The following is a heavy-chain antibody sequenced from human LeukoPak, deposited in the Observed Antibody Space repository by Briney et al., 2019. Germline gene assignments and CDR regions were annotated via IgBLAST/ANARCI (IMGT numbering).Heavy chain of an antibody. CDR2: MNANSGNT. CDR1: GYTFTSYD. V-gene: IGHV1-8*01. Sequence: GASVKVSCKASGYTFTSYDISWVRQATGQGLEWMGWMNANSGNTGYAQKFQGRVTMTRNTSISTAYMELSSLRSEDTAVYYCARAEYKTSYDFWSGYYRSGDYYYYGMDVWGQGTTVTVSS. CDR3: ARAEYKTSYDFWSGYYRSGDYYYYGMDV. J-gene: IGHJ6*02. D-gene: IGHD3-3*01.